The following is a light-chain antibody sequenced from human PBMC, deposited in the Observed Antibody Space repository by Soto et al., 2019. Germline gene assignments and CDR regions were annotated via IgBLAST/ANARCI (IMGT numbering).Light chain of an antibody. CDR2: EVN. V-gene: IGLV2-14*01. CDR3: SSYTTGNTVV. CDR1: RSDVGAYGY. Sequence: QSVLTQPASVSGSPGQSIAISCTGTRSDVGAYGYVSWYQQHPGKAPKLMLFEVNMRPSGVSNRFSGSKSGNTASLTISGLQPDDEADYYGSSYTTGNTVVFGGGTKLTVL. J-gene: IGLJ3*02.